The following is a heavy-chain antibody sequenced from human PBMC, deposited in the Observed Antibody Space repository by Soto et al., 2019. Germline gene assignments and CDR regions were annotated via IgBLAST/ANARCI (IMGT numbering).Heavy chain of an antibody. Sequence: QVQLQQWGAGLLKPSETLSLTCAVYGGSFSGYYWSWIRQPPGKGLEWIGEINHSGSTNYNPSLKSRVTISVDTSKNQFSLKLSSVTAADTAVYYCARGGPTIFGVVIYFDYWGQGTLVTVSS. D-gene: IGHD3-3*01. J-gene: IGHJ4*02. V-gene: IGHV4-34*01. CDR3: ARGGPTIFGVVIYFDY. CDR1: GGSFSGYY. CDR2: INHSGST.